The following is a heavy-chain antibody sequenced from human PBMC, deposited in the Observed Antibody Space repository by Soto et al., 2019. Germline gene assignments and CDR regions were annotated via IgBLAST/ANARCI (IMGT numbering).Heavy chain of an antibody. CDR2: TYYRSKWYN. CDR1: GDSVSSNSAA. V-gene: IGHV6-1*01. D-gene: IGHD6-13*01. Sequence: SQTLSLTCAISGDSVSSNSAAWNWIRQSPSRGLEWLGRTYYRSKWYNDYAVSVKSRITINPDTSKNQFSLQLNSVTPEDTAVYYCAREGSSWTGAAGNWFDPGGQGTLVTVSS. J-gene: IGHJ5*02. CDR3: AREGSSWTGAAGNWFDP.